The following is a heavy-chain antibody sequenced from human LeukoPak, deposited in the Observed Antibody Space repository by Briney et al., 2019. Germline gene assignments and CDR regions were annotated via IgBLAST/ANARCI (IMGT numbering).Heavy chain of an antibody. V-gene: IGHV4-34*01. D-gene: IGHD3-9*01. CDR1: GGSFSGYH. Sequence: SETLSLTCAVYGGSFSGYHWSWIRQPPGKGLEWIGEINHSGSTNYNPSLKSRVTISVDTSKNQFSLKLSSVTAADTAVYYCASRGYDILTGWYYNWFDPWGQGTLVTVSS. J-gene: IGHJ5*02. CDR2: INHSGST. CDR3: ASRGYDILTGWYYNWFDP.